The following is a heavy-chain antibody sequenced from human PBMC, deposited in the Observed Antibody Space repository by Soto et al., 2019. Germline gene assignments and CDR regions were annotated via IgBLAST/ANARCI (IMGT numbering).Heavy chain of an antibody. Sequence: EVQLLESGGGLVQPGGSLRLSCAASGFTFSSYAMSWVRQAPGKGLEWVSAISGSGGSTYYADSVKGRFTISRDNSKNTLYLQMNRLRAEDTAVYYCAKDLYDYIWGSGTDYWGQGTLVTVSS. J-gene: IGHJ4*02. D-gene: IGHD3-16*01. CDR3: AKDLYDYIWGSGTDY. CDR2: ISGSGGST. CDR1: GFTFSSYA. V-gene: IGHV3-23*01.